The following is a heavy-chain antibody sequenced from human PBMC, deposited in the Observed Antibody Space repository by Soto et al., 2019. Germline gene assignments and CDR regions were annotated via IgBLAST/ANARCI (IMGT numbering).Heavy chain of an antibody. CDR1: GGSISSHS. Sequence: SQTLSLTCTVSGGSISSHSWTWIRQPPGKRLEWIAYIHYSGTTNYNPSLKSRITISVDTSNNQFSLKLRSVTAADTAVYYCVRDGYNWEAFDIWGQGTMVTVSS. D-gene: IGHD5-12*01. CDR3: VRDGYNWEAFDI. V-gene: IGHV4-59*11. J-gene: IGHJ3*02. CDR2: IHYSGTT.